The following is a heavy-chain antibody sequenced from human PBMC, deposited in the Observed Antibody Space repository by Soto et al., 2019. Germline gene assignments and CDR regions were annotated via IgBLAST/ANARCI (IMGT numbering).Heavy chain of an antibody. CDR1: GYTFTSYG. J-gene: IGHJ3*02. D-gene: IGHD4-17*01. Sequence: QVPLVQSGAEVKKPGASVKVSCKASGYTFTSYGISWVRQAPGQGLEWMGWISAYNGNTNYAQKLQGRVTMTTDTSTSTAYMELRSLRSDDTAVYYCARDLWHDYGYPGAAFDIWGQGTMVTVSS. CDR3: ARDLWHDYGYPGAAFDI. CDR2: ISAYNGNT. V-gene: IGHV1-18*01.